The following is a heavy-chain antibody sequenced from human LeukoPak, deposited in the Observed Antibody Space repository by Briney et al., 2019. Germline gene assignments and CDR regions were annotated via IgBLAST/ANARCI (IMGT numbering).Heavy chain of an antibody. CDR3: ARGRASSDY. CDR1: GGSISSSHYY. V-gene: IGHV4-39*07. Sequence: PSETLSLTCTVSGGSISSSHYYWGWFRQPPGKGLEWIGTIYYSGTTSYNPSLKSRASVSIDTSRNQFSLKLSSVTAADPAVYYCARGRASSDYWGQGTLVTVSS. J-gene: IGHJ4*02. CDR2: IYYSGTT. D-gene: IGHD1-26*01.